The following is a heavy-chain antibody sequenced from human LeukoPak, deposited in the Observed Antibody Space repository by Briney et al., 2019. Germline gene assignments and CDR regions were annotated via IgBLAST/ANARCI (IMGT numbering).Heavy chain of an antibody. J-gene: IGHJ4*02. Sequence: ASVKVSCKASGYTFTSYYMHWVRQAPGQGLEWMGIINPSGGSTSYAQKFQGRVTMTRDTSTSTVYMELSSLRSGDTAVYYCARDPGVGIAAAGGFDYWGQGTLVTVSS. V-gene: IGHV1-46*01. CDR1: GYTFTSYY. CDR2: INPSGGST. CDR3: ARDPGVGIAAAGGFDY. D-gene: IGHD6-13*01.